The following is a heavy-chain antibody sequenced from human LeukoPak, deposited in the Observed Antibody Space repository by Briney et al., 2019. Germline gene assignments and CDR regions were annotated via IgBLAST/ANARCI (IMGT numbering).Heavy chain of an antibody. CDR2: IYSGGST. CDR3: ARDVAGPYDY. CDR1: GFTFTTYG. D-gene: IGHD6-19*01. V-gene: IGHV3-53*01. J-gene: IGHJ4*02. Sequence: HPGGSLRLSCSASGFTFTTYGMNWVRQAPGKGLEWVSVIYSGGSTYYADSVKGRFTISRDNSKNTLYLQMNSLRAEDTAVYYCARDVAGPYDYWGQGTLVTVSS.